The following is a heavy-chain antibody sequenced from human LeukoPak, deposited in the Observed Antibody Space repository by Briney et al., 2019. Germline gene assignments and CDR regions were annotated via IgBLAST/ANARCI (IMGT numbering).Heavy chain of an antibody. D-gene: IGHD5-18*01. Sequence: ASVKVSCKATGYILTTYGISWVRQAPGQGLEWMGWISAYNGDTDFAQHLQGRVSMTIDASTNTAYMELRSLRSNDTAVYYCARPSGARRHLWLDYWGQGTVVTVPS. CDR2: ISAYNGDT. CDR1: GYILTTYG. V-gene: IGHV1-18*01. J-gene: IGHJ4*02. CDR3: ARPSGARRHLWLDY.